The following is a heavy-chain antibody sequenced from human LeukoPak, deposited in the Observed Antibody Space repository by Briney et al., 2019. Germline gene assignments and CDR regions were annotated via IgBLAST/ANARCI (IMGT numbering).Heavy chain of an antibody. CDR2: IYPGDSDT. Sequence: GESLQISCQGSGSSFTSYWIGWVRQLPGKGLEWMGIIYPGDSDTRYSPSFQGQVTISADKSISTAYLQLSSLKASDTAMYYCAVLRITIFGVVSNDAFDIWGQGTMVTVSS. CDR1: GSSFTSYW. V-gene: IGHV5-51*01. CDR3: AVLRITIFGVVSNDAFDI. J-gene: IGHJ3*02. D-gene: IGHD3-3*01.